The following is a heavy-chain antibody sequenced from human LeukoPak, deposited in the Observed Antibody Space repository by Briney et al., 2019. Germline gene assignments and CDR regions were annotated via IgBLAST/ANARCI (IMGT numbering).Heavy chain of an antibody. V-gene: IGHV1-3*01. D-gene: IGHD2-15*01. Sequence: GASVKVSCKASGYTFTSYAMHRVRQAPGQRLEWMGWINAGSGNTKYSQNFQGRVTISRDTSASTAYMELSSLTSEDTAVYYCARDSGEYYFDYWGQGTLVTVSS. CDR2: INAGSGNT. J-gene: IGHJ4*02. CDR1: GYTFTSYA. CDR3: ARDSGEYYFDY.